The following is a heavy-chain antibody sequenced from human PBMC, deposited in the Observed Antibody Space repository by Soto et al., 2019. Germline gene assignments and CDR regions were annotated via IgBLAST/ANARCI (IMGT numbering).Heavy chain of an antibody. J-gene: IGHJ4*02. D-gene: IGHD2-15*01. Sequence: PSETLSLTCAVSGYSISSGFHWGWIRQPPGKGLEWIGSIYHSGTTYYNPSLKSRVTISVDTSQNQFSLKLRSVTAADTGVYYCSRDSVADIGHSGQGSLVTGSS. CDR3: SRDSVADIGH. CDR1: GYSISSGFH. CDR2: IYHSGTT. V-gene: IGHV4-38-2*02.